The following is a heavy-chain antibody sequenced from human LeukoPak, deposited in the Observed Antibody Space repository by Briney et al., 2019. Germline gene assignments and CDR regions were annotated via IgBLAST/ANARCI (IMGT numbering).Heavy chain of an antibody. CDR1: GGTLSSYA. CDR3: AREGLGGSGSYYPHYFDY. CDR2: IIPIFGTA. J-gene: IGHJ4*02. D-gene: IGHD3-10*01. Sequence: SVKVSCKASGGTLSSYAISWVRQAPGQGLKWMGGIIPIFGTANYAQKFHGRVTITADESTSTAYMELSSLRSEDTAVYYCAREGLGGSGSYYPHYFDYWGQGTLVTVSS. V-gene: IGHV1-69*01.